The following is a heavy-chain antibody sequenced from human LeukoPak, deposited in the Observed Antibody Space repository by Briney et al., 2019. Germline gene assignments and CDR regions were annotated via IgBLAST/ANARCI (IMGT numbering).Heavy chain of an antibody. Sequence: GDSLKISCKGSGYTFTNYWIGWVRQMPGKGLEWLGIIFPGDSDIRYNPSFQGQVTISADKSISTAYLQWSSLKASDTAMYYCASGPTARFDYWGQGTLVTVSS. D-gene: IGHD4-17*01. CDR2: IFPGDSDI. CDR1: GYTFTNYW. CDR3: ASGPTARFDY. J-gene: IGHJ4*02. V-gene: IGHV5-51*01.